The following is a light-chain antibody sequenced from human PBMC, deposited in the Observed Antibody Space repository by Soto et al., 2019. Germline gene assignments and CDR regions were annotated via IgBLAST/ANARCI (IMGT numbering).Light chain of an antibody. CDR3: QQYNNWWT. CDR1: ESVSSN. CDR2: GAS. V-gene: IGKV3-15*01. J-gene: IGKJ1*01. Sequence: ESVLTQSPVTLSLSPGERATLSCRAGESVSSNLAWYQQKPGQAPRLLIYGASTRATGVPARFTGSGSGTEFTLTISSLQFDDSAVYYCQQYNNWWTFGQGTKVDIK.